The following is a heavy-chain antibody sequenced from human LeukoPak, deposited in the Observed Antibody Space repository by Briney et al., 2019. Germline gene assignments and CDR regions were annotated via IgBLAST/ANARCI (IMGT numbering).Heavy chain of an antibody. CDR3: ARASSSWLVDY. Sequence: ASVKVSCKASGGTFSSYAISWVRQAPGQGLEWMGWINPNSGGTNYAQKFQGRVTMTRDTSISTAYMELSRLRSDDTAVYYYARASSSWLVDYWGQGTLVTVSS. V-gene: IGHV1-2*02. D-gene: IGHD6-13*01. CDR2: INPNSGGT. CDR1: GGTFSSYA. J-gene: IGHJ4*02.